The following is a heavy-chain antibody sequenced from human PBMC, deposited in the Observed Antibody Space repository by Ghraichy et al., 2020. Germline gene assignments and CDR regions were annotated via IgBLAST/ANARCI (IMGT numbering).Heavy chain of an antibody. V-gene: IGHV4-34*01. Sequence: SETLSLTCAVYGGSFSGYYWSWIRQPPGKGLEWIGEINHSGSTNYNPSLKSRVTISVDTSKNQFSLKLSSVTAADTAVYYCARRGTRRITMIGRRGYYGMDVWGQGTTVTVSS. CDR2: INHSGST. CDR1: GGSFSGYY. J-gene: IGHJ6*02. D-gene: IGHD3-22*01. CDR3: ARRGTRRITMIGRRGYYGMDV.